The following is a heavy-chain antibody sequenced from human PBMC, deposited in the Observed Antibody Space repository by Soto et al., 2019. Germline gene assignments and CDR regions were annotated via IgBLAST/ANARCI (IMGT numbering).Heavy chain of an antibody. V-gene: IGHV2-5*02. CDR1: GFSLTTSGVG. D-gene: IGHD3-3*01. J-gene: IGHJ4*02. CDR3: AHRVLRTVFGLVTTTAIYFDF. Sequence: QITLNESGPTQVKPRQTLTLTCTFSGFSLTTSGVGVGWIRQSPGKAPEWIALIYWDDDKRYSPSLKSRLTITKDTSKTQVVLTMAELDPADTATYYCAHRVLRTVFGLVTTTAIYFDFWGQGTPVAVSS. CDR2: IYWDDDK.